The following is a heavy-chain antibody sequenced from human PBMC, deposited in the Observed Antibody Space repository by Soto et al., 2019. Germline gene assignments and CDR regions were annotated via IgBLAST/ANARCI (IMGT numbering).Heavy chain of an antibody. D-gene: IGHD2-2*01. CDR1: GFTFSSYG. V-gene: IGHV3-30*18. Sequence: QVQLVESGGGVVQPGRSLRLSCVASGFTFSSYGMHWVRQAPGKGLEWVAVISYDGSNKYYVDSVKGRFTISRNNSKNTLFLQMNSLRADDTAVYYSAKGRVPAATPYGMDVWGQGTTVTVSS. CDR2: ISYDGSNK. CDR3: AKGRVPAATPYGMDV. J-gene: IGHJ6*02.